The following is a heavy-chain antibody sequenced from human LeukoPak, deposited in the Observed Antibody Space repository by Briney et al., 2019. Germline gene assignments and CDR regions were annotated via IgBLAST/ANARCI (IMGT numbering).Heavy chain of an antibody. CDR3: ARDQYDTWSRRGNFDS. D-gene: IGHD3-3*01. Sequence: GGSLRLSCAASGFTLSTYWMSWVRQAPGKGLEWVANIKLDGSEKNYVDSVKGRFTISRDNTKNSLYLQMNSLRAEDTAVFYCARDQYDTWSRRGNFDSWGQGTLVIVSS. CDR1: GFTLSTYW. V-gene: IGHV3-7*03. CDR2: IKLDGSEK. J-gene: IGHJ4*02.